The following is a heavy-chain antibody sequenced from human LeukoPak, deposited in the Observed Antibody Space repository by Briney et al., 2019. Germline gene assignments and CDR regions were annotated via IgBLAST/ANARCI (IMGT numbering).Heavy chain of an antibody. CDR2: IGSSGAAI. V-gene: IGHV3-48*04. Sequence: PGGSLRLSCAASGFTFISYGMHWVRQAPGKGLEWVSNIGSSGAAIYYADSVRGRFTISRDNAKKSLYLQMNSLRAEDTAVYYCALLAVASDFDYWGQGALVTVSS. J-gene: IGHJ4*02. D-gene: IGHD6-19*01. CDR3: ALLAVASDFDY. CDR1: GFTFISYG.